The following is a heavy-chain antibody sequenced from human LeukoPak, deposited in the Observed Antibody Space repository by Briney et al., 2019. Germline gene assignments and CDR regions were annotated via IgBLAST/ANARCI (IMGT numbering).Heavy chain of an antibody. Sequence: SQTLSLTCTVSGGSICSGSYYWSWIRQPAGKGLEWIGRIYTSGSTNYNPSLKSRVTISVDTSKNQFSLKLSSVTAADTAVYYCARVSEWELLRPNYYFDYWGQGTLVTVSS. D-gene: IGHD1-26*01. V-gene: IGHV4-61*02. CDR3: ARVSEWELLRPNYYFDY. CDR2: IYTSGST. J-gene: IGHJ4*02. CDR1: GGSICSGSYY.